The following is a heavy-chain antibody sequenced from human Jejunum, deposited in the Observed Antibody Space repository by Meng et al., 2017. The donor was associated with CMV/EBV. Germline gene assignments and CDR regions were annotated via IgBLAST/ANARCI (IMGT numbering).Heavy chain of an antibody. Sequence: SGVRFRSFDMHWVRQGPGKGLEWVAIISYDGSNRHYADSVEGRFTISRDNSKNTLYLQMNSLRAEDTAVYYCARVVSGTYHYYGMDVWGQGTTVTVSS. D-gene: IGHD1-26*01. V-gene: IGHV3-30*04. J-gene: IGHJ6*02. CDR1: GVRFRSFD. CDR2: ISYDGSNR. CDR3: ARVVSGTYHYYGMDV.